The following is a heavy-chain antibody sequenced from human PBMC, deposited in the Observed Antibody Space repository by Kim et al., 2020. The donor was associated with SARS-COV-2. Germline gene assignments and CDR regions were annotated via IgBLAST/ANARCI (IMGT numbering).Heavy chain of an antibody. D-gene: IGHD3-3*01. V-gene: IGHV1-3*01. J-gene: IGHJ5*02. CDR3: ARDPTIFGVGNWFDP. Sequence: QKFQGRVTITRDTSASTAYMELSSLRSEDTAVYYCARDPTIFGVGNWFDPWGQGTLVTVSS.